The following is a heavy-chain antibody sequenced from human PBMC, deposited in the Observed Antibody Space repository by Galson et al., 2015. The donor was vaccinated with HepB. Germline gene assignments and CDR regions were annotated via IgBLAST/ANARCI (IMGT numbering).Heavy chain of an antibody. J-gene: IGHJ6*02. V-gene: IGHV1-69*13. CDR1: GGTFSSYA. Sequence: SVKVSCKASGGTFSSYAISWVRQAPGQGLEWMGGIIPIFGTANYAQKFQGRVTITADESTSTAYMELSSLRSEDTAVYYCARAVTIFGVVITPDRYLAGLDVWGQGTTVTVSS. D-gene: IGHD3-3*01. CDR2: IIPIFGTA. CDR3: ARAVTIFGVVITPDRYLAGLDV.